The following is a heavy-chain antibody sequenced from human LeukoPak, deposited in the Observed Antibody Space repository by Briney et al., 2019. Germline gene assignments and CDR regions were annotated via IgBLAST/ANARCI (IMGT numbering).Heavy chain of an antibody. D-gene: IGHD6-19*01. CDR1: GYTFTSYD. CDR3: ARMAVSGRDNWFDP. V-gene: IGHV1-8*01. CDR2: LSPNSGNT. J-gene: IGHJ5*02. Sequence: GASVKVSCKASGYTFTSYDINWVRQATGQRLEWMGWLSPNSGNTGYAQKFQGRVTITRNTSINTAYMELSSLRSDDTAVYYCARMAVSGRDNWFDPWGPGSLVTVSS.